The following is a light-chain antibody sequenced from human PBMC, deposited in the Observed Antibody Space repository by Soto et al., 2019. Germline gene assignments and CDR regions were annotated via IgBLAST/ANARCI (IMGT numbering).Light chain of an antibody. CDR3: DSYTSSSSDV. CDR1: SSDVGGYKD. CDR2: DVS. Sequence: QSALTQPASVSGSPGQSITISCTGTSSDVGGYKDVSWYQQHPGKAPKLMIYDVSNRPSGVSDRFSGSKSGNTASLTISGLQSEDEADYYCDSYTSSSSDVFGTGTKLTVL. V-gene: IGLV2-14*01. J-gene: IGLJ1*01.